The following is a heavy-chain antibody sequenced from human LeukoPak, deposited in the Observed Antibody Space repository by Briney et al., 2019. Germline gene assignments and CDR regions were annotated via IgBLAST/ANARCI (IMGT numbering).Heavy chain of an antibody. CDR3: ARSSQLLLYFDF. Sequence: ASVKVSCKASGYTFTGYYMHWVRQAPGQGLEWMGWINPNSGDTKYAQKFQGRVTMTRDTSISTAYMELSRLRSDDTAVYYCARSSQLLLYFDFWGQGTLVTVSS. V-gene: IGHV1-2*02. CDR1: GYTFTGYY. J-gene: IGHJ4*02. D-gene: IGHD1-1*01. CDR2: INPNSGDT.